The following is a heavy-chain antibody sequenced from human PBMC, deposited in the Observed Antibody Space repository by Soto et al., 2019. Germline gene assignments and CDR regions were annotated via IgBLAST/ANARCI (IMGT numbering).Heavy chain of an antibody. CDR3: ARAKITMILQEND. V-gene: IGHV4-61*01. Sequence: PSETLSLTCTVSGDSVNSGTYYWSWIRQPPGKGLEWIGYIYNSGTTKYNPSLKSRVTISVDTSKNQFSLNLSSVTAAATAVYFGARAKITMILQENDGGQGTLVTVS. CDR2: IYNSGTT. D-gene: IGHD3-22*01. J-gene: IGHJ4*02. CDR1: GDSVNSGTYY.